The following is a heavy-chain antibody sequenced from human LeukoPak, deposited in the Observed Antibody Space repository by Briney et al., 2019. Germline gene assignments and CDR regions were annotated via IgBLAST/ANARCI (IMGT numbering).Heavy chain of an antibody. CDR1: GGAFSSYA. CDR2: IIPIFGTA. Sequence: ASVKVSCKASGGAFSSYAISWVRQAPGQGLEWMGGIIPIFGTANYAQKFQGRVTITADESTSTAYMELSSLRSEDTAVYYCAREDCGGDCYNYYYYGMDVWGQGTTVTVSS. CDR3: AREDCGGDCYNYYYYGMDV. D-gene: IGHD2-21*02. J-gene: IGHJ6*02. V-gene: IGHV1-69*13.